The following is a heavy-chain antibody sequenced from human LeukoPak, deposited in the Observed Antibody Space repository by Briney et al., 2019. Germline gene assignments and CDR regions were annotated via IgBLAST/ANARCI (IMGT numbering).Heavy chain of an antibody. Sequence: ASVKVSCKASGYTFTDYYMHWVRHAPGQGLEWMGWINPNSGGTDYAQKFQGRVTMTRDTSISTAYMELSRLRSDDTAVYYCARGGFCGSTSCYLFDYWGQGTLVTVSS. D-gene: IGHD2-2*01. V-gene: IGHV1-2*02. CDR2: INPNSGGT. CDR1: GYTFTDYY. CDR3: ARGGFCGSTSCYLFDY. J-gene: IGHJ4*02.